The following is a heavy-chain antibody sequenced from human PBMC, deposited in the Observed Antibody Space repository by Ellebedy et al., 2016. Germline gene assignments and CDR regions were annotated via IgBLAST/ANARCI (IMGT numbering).Heavy chain of an antibody. V-gene: IGHV3-72*01. D-gene: IGHD4-17*01. CDR1: GFTFSDHY. J-gene: IGHJ4*02. CDR2: TRNKVNGYTT. Sequence: GGSLRLSXAASGFTFSDHYMDWVPQAPGKGLEWVGRTRNKVNGYTTEYAASVRGRFTISRDDLKNSLYLQMNSLRTEDTAVYYCARVDSTVVADYWGQGTLVTVSS. CDR3: ARVDSTVVADY.